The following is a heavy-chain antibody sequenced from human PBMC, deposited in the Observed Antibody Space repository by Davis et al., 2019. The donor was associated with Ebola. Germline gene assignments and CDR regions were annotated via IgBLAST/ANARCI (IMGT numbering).Heavy chain of an antibody. Sequence: AASVKVSCKASGYTFTGYYMHWVRQAPGQGLEWMGRINPNGATNYAQKFQGRVTMTRDASISTAYMELTSLRSDDTAVYYCARGFGSSGYWGQGTLVTVSS. V-gene: IGHV1-2*06. CDR2: INPNGAT. D-gene: IGHD6-6*01. CDR3: ARGFGSSGY. J-gene: IGHJ4*02. CDR1: GYTFTGYY.